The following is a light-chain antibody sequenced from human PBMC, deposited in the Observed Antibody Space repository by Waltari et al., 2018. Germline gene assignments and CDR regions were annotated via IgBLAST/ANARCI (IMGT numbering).Light chain of an antibody. Sequence: EIVLTQSPATLSLSPGERATLSCRASQSVKTHLAWYHQKPGQAPRLLIYDASNRATGIPARFSGSGSGTDFTLTISSLEPEDFAIYYCQQRNNWPPWTFGQGTKVEIK. CDR2: DAS. CDR3: QQRNNWPPWT. V-gene: IGKV3-11*01. J-gene: IGKJ1*01. CDR1: QSVKTH.